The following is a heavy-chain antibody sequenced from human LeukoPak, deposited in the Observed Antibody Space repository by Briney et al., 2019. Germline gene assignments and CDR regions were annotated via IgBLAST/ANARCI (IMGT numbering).Heavy chain of an antibody. CDR1: EFTFSSYA. D-gene: IGHD3-10*01. Sequence: GGSLRLSCAASEFTFSSYAMSWVRQAPGKGLGWVSAISGSGGSTYYADSVKGRSTIPRDNSKNTLYLQMNSLRVEDTAVYYCAKGLSYGSGSRVEYWGQGTLVTVSS. CDR2: ISGSGGST. J-gene: IGHJ4*02. V-gene: IGHV3-23*01. CDR3: AKGLSYGSGSRVEY.